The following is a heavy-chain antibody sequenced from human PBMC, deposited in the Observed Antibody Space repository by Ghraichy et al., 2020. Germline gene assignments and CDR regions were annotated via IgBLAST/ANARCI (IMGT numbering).Heavy chain of an antibody. J-gene: IGHJ3*02. CDR3: AREANYYDSSGYYPDAFDI. V-gene: IGHV1-18*01. D-gene: IGHD3-22*01. CDR2: ISAYNGNT. Sequence: ASVKVSCKASGYTFTSYGISWVRQAPGQGLEWMGWISAYNGNTNYAQKLQGRVTMTTDTSTSTAYMELRSLRSDDTAVYYCAREANYYDSSGYYPDAFDIWGQGTMVTVSS. CDR1: GYTFTSYG.